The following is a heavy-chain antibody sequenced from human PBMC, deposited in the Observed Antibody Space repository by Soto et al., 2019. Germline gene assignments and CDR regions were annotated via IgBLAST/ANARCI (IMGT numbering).Heavy chain of an antibody. J-gene: IGHJ4*02. Sequence: QVQLVQSGAEVKKPGASVKVSCKASGYTFTSYGISWVRQAPGQGLEWMGWIIPIFGTANYAQKFQGRVTITADESTSTAYMELSSLRSEDTAVYYCARAVSGWGTTYYFDYWGQGTLVTVSS. D-gene: IGHD6-19*01. CDR3: ARAVSGWGTTYYFDY. V-gene: IGHV1-69*13. CDR1: GYTFTSYG. CDR2: IIPIFGTA.